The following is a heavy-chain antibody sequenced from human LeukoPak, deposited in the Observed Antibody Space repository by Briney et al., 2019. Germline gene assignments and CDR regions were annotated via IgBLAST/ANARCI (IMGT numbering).Heavy chain of an antibody. Sequence: GGSLRLSCAASGFTFSSYWMGWVRQAPGKGLEWVANIKADGSDKYYVDSVKGRFTISRDNTKNSLHLEMNSLRVEDTAMYFCARGPSAGYGTSSFDPWGQGTLVTVSS. J-gene: IGHJ5*02. V-gene: IGHV3-7*03. D-gene: IGHD6-13*01. CDR2: IKADGSDK. CDR1: GFTFSSYW. CDR3: ARGPSAGYGTSSFDP.